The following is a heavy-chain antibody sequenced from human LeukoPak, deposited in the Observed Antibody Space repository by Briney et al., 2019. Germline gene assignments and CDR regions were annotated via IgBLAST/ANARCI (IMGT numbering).Heavy chain of an antibody. CDR1: GGSISSYY. CDR3: ARSYSSSDHYYYYGMDV. J-gene: IGHJ6*02. V-gene: IGHV4-59*08. D-gene: IGHD6-13*01. CDR2: INYIRTT. Sequence: TSETLSLTCTVSGGSISSYYWNWIRQPPGKGLEWIGYINYIRTTDYNPSLKSRVTISLDTSKNRFSLKLSSVTAADTAMYYCARSYSSSDHYYYYGMDVWGQGTTVTVSS.